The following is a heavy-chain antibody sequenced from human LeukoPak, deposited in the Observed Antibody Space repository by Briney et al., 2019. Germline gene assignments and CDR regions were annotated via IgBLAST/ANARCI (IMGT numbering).Heavy chain of an antibody. J-gene: IGHJ4*02. V-gene: IGHV3-7*01. Sequence: GESLKISCAASGFTFSNYWMSWVRQAPGKALEWVAHINKDGSQIYYVDSVKGRFTISRDNAKSSLSLQMNSLRVEDTAVYYCARDKVTYWGQGILVTVSS. CDR3: ARDKVTY. CDR1: GFTFSNYW. CDR2: INKDGSQI.